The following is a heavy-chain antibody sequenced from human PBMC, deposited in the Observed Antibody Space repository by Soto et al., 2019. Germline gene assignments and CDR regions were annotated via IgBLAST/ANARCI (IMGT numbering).Heavy chain of an antibody. CDR3: ARQLSHICDS. CDR1: GYKFGSAW. J-gene: IGHJ4*02. D-gene: IGHD3-3*02. Sequence: PGESLKISCKGVGYKFGSAWIGWVRQVPGKGLEWMGIIKPGTSDIRYSLSCRGHVTISADEAVSTAYLQWSSLKASDTAMYYCARQLSHICDSWGQGTLVTVSS. CDR2: IKPGTSDI. V-gene: IGHV5-51*01.